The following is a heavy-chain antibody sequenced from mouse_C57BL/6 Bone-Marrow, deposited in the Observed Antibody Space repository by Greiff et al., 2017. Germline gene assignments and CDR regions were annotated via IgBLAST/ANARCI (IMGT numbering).Heavy chain of an antibody. V-gene: IGHV1-72*01. CDR2: IDPNSGGT. CDR1: GYTFTSYW. Sequence: QVQLQQPGAELVKPGASVKLSCKASGYTFTSYWMHWVKQRPGRGLEWIGRIDPNSGGTKYNEKFKSKATLTVDTPSSTAYMQLSRLTAEDSAVYYCARGATVVATNWYFDVWGTGTTVTVSS. D-gene: IGHD1-1*01. CDR3: ARGATVVATNWYFDV. J-gene: IGHJ1*03.